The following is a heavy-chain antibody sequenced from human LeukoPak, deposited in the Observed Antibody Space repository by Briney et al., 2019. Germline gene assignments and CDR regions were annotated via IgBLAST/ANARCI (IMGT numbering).Heavy chain of an antibody. CDR2: ILGSGDAK. V-gene: IGHV3-23*01. CDR1: GFTFSNYA. J-gene: IGHJ4*02. CDR3: VKGAYDYLEIAYFDY. D-gene: IGHD5-12*01. Sequence: PGGSLRLSRAASGFTFSNYAMNWVRQAPGKGLEWVSVILGSGDAKDYADSVKGRFTISRDKSKNTLYLQMNSLTAEDTAVYYCVKGAYDYLEIAYFDYWGQGTLVTVSS.